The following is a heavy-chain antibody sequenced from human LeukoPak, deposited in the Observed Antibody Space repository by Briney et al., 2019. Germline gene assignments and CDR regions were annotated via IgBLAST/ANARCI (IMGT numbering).Heavy chain of an antibody. D-gene: IGHD5-18*01. Sequence: SQTLSLTCTVSGGSISSGSYYWSWIRQPAGEGLEWIGRIYTSGSTNYNPSLKSRVTISVDTSKNQFSLKLSSVTAADTAVYYCARAEYSYAFDYWGQGTLVTVSS. CDR1: GGSISSGSYY. J-gene: IGHJ4*02. V-gene: IGHV4-61*02. CDR3: ARAEYSYAFDY. CDR2: IYTSGST.